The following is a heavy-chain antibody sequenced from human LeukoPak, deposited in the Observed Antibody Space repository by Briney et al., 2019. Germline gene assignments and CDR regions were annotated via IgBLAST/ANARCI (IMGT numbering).Heavy chain of an antibody. CDR3: ARDRGEDYVWGSYRLFDY. V-gene: IGHV4-59*01. D-gene: IGHD3-16*02. Sequence: PSETLSLTCTVSGGSISSYYWSWIRQPPGKGLEWIGYIYYSGSTNYNPSLQSRVTISVDTSKNQFSLKLSSVTAADTAVYYCARDRGEDYVWGSYRLFDYWGQGTLVTVSS. CDR1: GGSISSYY. J-gene: IGHJ4*02. CDR2: IYYSGST.